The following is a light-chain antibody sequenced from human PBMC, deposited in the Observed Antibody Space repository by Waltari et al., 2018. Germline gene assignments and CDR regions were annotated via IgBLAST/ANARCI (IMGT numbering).Light chain of an antibody. V-gene: IGLV2-14*03. CDR1: SSDVGGFNY. Sequence: QSALTQPASVSGSPGQSITISCPGTSSDVGGFNYVSWYQQHPVEVPKLMLYDVTYRPSGVGNGVSGSKSGNTASLTISGLQAEDEADYYCSSYTSISPYVVVGGGTTLTVL. J-gene: IGLJ2*01. CDR2: DVT. CDR3: SSYTSISPYVV.